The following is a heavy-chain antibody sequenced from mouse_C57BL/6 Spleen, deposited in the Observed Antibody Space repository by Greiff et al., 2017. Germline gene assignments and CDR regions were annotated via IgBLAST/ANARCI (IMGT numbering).Heavy chain of an antibody. CDR1: GYTFTDYN. V-gene: IGHV1-22*01. Sequence: VQLQQSGPELVKPGASVKMSCKASGYTFTDYNMHWVKQSHGKSLEWIGYINPNYGGTSYNQKFKGKATLTVNKSSSTAYMELRSLTSEASAVYYSAKYCGSSWFAYWGQGTLVTVSA. CDR3: AKYCGSSWFAY. D-gene: IGHD1-1*01. J-gene: IGHJ3*01. CDR2: INPNYGGT.